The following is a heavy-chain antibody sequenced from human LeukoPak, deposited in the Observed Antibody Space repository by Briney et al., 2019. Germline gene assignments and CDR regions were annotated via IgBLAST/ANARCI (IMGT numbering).Heavy chain of an antibody. V-gene: IGHV4-4*07. CDR1: GGSLGSNY. J-gene: IGHJ4*02. CDR2: IHASGTT. Sequence: SETLSLTCTISGGSLGSNYWSWIRQPAGKGLEWIGHIHASGTTNYDPSLKRRVTMSVATSQNQFSLKLKSVTAADSAVYYCARDGRQELLAGGLDLWGQGSLVTVSS. CDR3: ARDGRQELLAGGLDL. D-gene: IGHD3-10*01.